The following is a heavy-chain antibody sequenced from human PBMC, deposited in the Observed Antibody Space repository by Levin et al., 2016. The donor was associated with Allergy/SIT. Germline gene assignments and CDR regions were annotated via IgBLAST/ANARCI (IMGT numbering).Heavy chain of an antibody. D-gene: IGHD3-3*01. CDR2: VSHSGST. Sequence: SETLSLTCVVSNESLSGYNWSWLRLFPGKGLEWIGQVSHSGSTSYNPSLKRRATVSVDTSNNEFSLELSSVTAADTAVYYCARVFGISVFSMLSLDRTFDFWGQGTLVTVSS. V-gene: IGHV4-34*01. J-gene: IGHJ4*02. CDR1: NESLSGYN. CDR3: ARVFGISVFSMLSLDRTFDF.